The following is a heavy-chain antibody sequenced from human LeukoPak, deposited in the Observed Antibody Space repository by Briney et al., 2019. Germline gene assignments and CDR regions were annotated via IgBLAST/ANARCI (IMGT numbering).Heavy chain of an antibody. CDR1: GYTFAGYY. CDR2: INPNSGGT. D-gene: IGHD6-6*01. V-gene: IGHV1-2*06. J-gene: IGHJ4*02. Sequence: ASVKVSCKASGYTFAGYYMHWVRQAPGQGLEWMGRINPNSGGTNYAQKFQGRVTMTRDTSISTAYMELSRLRSDDTAVYYCAREYSSSSGYDYWGQGTLVTVSS. CDR3: AREYSSSSGYDY.